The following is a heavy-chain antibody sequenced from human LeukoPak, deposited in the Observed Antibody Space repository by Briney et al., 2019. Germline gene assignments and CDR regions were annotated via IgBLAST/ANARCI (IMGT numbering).Heavy chain of an antibody. CDR3: ASAAGHFYGMDV. CDR1: GFTVSSNY. CDR2: ISSRSSTI. Sequence: GGSLRLSCAASGFTVSSNYMSWVRQAPGRGLEWVSYISSRSSTIHYADSVKGRFTISRDNAKNSLYLQMNSLRDEDTAVYYCASAAGHFYGMDVWGQGTTVTVSS. V-gene: IGHV3-48*02. J-gene: IGHJ6*02.